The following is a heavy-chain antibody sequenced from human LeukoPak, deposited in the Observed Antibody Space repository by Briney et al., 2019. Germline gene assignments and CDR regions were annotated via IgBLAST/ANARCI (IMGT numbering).Heavy chain of an antibody. CDR1: GYTFTSYG. Sequence: ASVTVSYKASGYTFTSYGISWVRQAPGQGLEWMGWISAYNGNTNYAQKLQGRVTMTTDTSTSTAYMELRSLRSDDTAVYYCASVRGYGDYFDYWGQGTLVTVSS. D-gene: IGHD4-17*01. CDR2: ISAYNGNT. V-gene: IGHV1-18*01. CDR3: ASVRGYGDYFDY. J-gene: IGHJ4*02.